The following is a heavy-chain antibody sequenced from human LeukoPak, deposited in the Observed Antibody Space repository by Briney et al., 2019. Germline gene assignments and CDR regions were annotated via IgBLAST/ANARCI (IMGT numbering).Heavy chain of an antibody. V-gene: IGHV1-3*01. J-gene: IGHJ5*02. Sequence: ASVKVSCKTSGFTFTTYTMHWVRQAPGQGLEGMGWINAANGNTQYSQKFQGRVTITRDTSASTAYMELSSLRSEDTAVYYCARGAPIRVAVAATFDPWGQGTLVTVPS. CDR2: INAANGNT. CDR3: ARGAPIRVAVAATFDP. D-gene: IGHD6-19*01. CDR1: GFTFTTYT.